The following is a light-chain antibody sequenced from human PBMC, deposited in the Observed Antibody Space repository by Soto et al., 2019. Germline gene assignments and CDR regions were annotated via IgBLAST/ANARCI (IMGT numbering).Light chain of an antibody. CDR3: VHALHISPIFS. CDR1: QSLLRSDGYNY. Sequence: DIVMTQSPLSLPVTPGEPASISCRSSQSLLRSDGYNYLDWYLQKPGQSPQLLIYLGSTRAPGGPDRLKGSGPSTDFTLKINRVEAEDIGCYCCVHALHISPIFSFGPGTKVDLK. J-gene: IGKJ3*01. CDR2: LGS. V-gene: IGKV2-28*01.